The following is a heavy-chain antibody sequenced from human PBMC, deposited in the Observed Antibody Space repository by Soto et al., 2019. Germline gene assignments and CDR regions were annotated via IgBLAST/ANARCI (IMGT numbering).Heavy chain of an antibody. CDR2: IYYSGST. CDR1: GGCISSGGYD. CDR3: ARDRAAMVGDGMDV. Sequence: TLSLTSTVSGGCISSGGYDWSWIRQHPGKGLEWIGYIYYSGSTYYNPSLKSRVTISVDTSKNQFSLKLRSVTAADTAVYYCARDRAAMVGDGMDVWGQGTTVTVSS. J-gene: IGHJ6*02. D-gene: IGHD5-18*01. V-gene: IGHV4-31*02.